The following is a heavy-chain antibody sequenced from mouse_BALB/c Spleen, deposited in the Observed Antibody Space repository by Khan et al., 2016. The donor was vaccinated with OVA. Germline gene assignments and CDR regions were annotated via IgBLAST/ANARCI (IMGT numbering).Heavy chain of an antibody. CDR2: IWAGGST. V-gene: IGHV2-9*02. D-gene: IGHD1-1*01. CDR1: GFSLSSYG. CDR3: ARAFYYGAWFAY. Sequence: QVQLKESGPGLVAPSQTLSITCTVSGFSLSSYGVHWVRQPPGKGLEWLGVIWAGGSTNHNSALMSRLSISTDNSKCQVFLKMNSLQTDDTDMYYCARAFYYGAWFAYWGQGTLVTVSA. J-gene: IGHJ3*01.